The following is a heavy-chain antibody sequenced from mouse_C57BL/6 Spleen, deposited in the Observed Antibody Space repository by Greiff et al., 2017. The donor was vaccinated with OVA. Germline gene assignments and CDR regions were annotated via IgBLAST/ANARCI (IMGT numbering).Heavy chain of an antibody. V-gene: IGHV5-17*01. Sequence: DVMLVESGGGLVKPGGSLKLSCAASGFTFSDYGMHWVRQAPEKGLEWVAYISSGSSTIYYADTVKGRFTISRDNAKNTLFLQMTSLASEDTAVYYCAKRDPFWYFDVWGTGTTVTVSS. CDR2: ISSGSSTI. J-gene: IGHJ1*03. CDR3: AKRDPFWYFDV. CDR1: GFTFSDYG.